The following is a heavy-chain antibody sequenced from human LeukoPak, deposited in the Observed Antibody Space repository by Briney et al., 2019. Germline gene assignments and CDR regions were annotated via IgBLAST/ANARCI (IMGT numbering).Heavy chain of an antibody. D-gene: IGHD3-22*01. CDR2: INHSGST. CDR3: ARIPFYDSSGYYNGRYYYYGMDV. CDR1: GGSFSGYY. Sequence: PSETLSLTCAVYGGSFSGYYWSWIRQPPGKGLEWIGEINHSGSTNYNPSLKSRVTMSVDTSKNQFSLKLSSVTAADTAVYYCARIPFYDSSGYYNGRYYYYGMDVWGQGTTVTVSS. J-gene: IGHJ6*02. V-gene: IGHV4-34*01.